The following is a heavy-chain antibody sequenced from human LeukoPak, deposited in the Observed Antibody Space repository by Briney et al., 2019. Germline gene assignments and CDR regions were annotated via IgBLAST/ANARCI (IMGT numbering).Heavy chain of an antibody. CDR1: GDSIRSNSCY. CDR3: ARGSGWFYY. D-gene: IGHD6-19*01. J-gene: IGHJ4*02. V-gene: IGHV4-39*07. Sequence: PSETLSLTCTVSGDSIRSNSCYWGWIRQPPGKGLEWIGNIYYSGSPYYSPSLKSRVTISVDTSNNQFSLKLSSVTAADTAVYYCARGSGWFYYWGQGTLVTVSS. CDR2: IYYSGSP.